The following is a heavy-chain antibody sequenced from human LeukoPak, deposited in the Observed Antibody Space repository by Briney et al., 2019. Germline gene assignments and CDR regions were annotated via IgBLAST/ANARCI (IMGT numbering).Heavy chain of an antibody. CDR3: ARGLVQVYYYYMDV. D-gene: IGHD6-19*01. J-gene: IGHJ6*03. CDR1: GGPISSYY. Sequence: PSETLSLTCTVSGGPISSYYWSWIRQPPGKGLEWIGYIYYSGSTNYNPSLKSRVTISVDTYKNQFSLKLSSVTAADTAVYYCARGLVQVYYYYMDVWGKGTTVTVSS. CDR2: IYYSGST. V-gene: IGHV4-59*01.